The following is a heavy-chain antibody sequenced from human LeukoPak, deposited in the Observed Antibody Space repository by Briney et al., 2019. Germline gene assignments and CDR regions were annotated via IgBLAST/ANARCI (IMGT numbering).Heavy chain of an antibody. CDR3: ARLLLYNDSSGYYYYGMDV. D-gene: IGHD3-22*01. CDR2: IYYSGST. V-gene: IGHV4-59*01. CDR1: GGSISSYY. J-gene: IGHJ6*02. Sequence: SETLSLTCTVSGGSISSYYWSWIRQPPGKGLEWIGYIYYSGSTNYNPSLKSRVTISVDTSKNQLSLKLSSVTAADTAVYYCARLLLYNDSSGYYYYGMDVWGQGTTVTVSS.